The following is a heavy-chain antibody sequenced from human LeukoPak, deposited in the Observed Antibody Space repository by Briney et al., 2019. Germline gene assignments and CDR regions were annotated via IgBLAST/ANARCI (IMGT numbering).Heavy chain of an antibody. Sequence: PSETLSLTCAVYGGSFSGYYWSWIRQPPGKGLEWIGEINHSGSTNYNPSLKSRVTISVDTSKNQFSLKLSSVTAADTAVYYCARDSRYGSGWFEDGLDFWGQGTTVTVSS. V-gene: IGHV4-34*01. CDR2: INHSGST. CDR3: ARDSRYGSGWFEDGLDF. CDR1: GGSFSGYY. J-gene: IGHJ6*02. D-gene: IGHD6-13*01.